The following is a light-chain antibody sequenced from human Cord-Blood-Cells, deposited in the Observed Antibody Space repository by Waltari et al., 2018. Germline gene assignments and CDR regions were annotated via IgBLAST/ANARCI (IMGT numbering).Light chain of an antibody. V-gene: IGKV3D-20*01. CDR2: DAS. Sequence: EIVLTQSPATLSLSPGDRATLSCGASQSVSSSYLAWYQQKPGLARRFLIYDASSRATGIPDRFSGSGSGTDFTLTISRLEPQDFAVYYCQQYGSSPYTFGQVTKLGIK. CDR1: QSVSSSY. J-gene: IGKJ2*01. CDR3: QQYGSSPYT.